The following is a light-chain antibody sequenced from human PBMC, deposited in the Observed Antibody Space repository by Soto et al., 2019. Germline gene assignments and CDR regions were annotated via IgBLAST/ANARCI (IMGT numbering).Light chain of an antibody. Sequence: IVMTQSPATLSVSPGEGVTLSCRASENVGSKLAWYQQKPGQAPRLLIYCSSTRATGIPATFSGSGSGTEFTLTSSSLQSAYSAIYYCQQYNQCGLSVGGGTKVEIK. CDR2: CSS. J-gene: IGKJ4*01. CDR3: QQYNQCGLS. V-gene: IGKV3D-15*01. CDR1: ENVGSK.